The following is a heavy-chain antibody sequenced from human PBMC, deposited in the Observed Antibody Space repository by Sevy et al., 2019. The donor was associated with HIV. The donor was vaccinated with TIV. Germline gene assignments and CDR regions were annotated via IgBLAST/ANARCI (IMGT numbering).Heavy chain of an antibody. CDR2: IYYNGNT. J-gene: IGHJ4*02. V-gene: IGHV4-59*08. CDR3: VGENAWGMGNS. CDR1: GGSITSPY. Sequence: SETLSITCTVSGGSITSPYWGWIRQPPGKGLEWIANIYYNGNTNYNPSLMSRVTISLDTSKNQFSLRTRSVTLADTAIYCLVGENAWGMGNSWAQGSLVTFS. D-gene: IGHD1-26*01.